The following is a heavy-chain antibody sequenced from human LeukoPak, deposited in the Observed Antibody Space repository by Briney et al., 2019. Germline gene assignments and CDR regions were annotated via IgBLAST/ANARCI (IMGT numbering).Heavy chain of an antibody. Sequence: SETLSLTCSVSGGSITSYYWSWIRQPAGKGLEWIGRIYSSGSTKYNPSLESRVTMSVDTSKNQFSLKLSSVTAADAAVYYCARVLSWGRGIDYWGQGTLVTVSS. CDR1: GGSITSYY. CDR2: IYSSGST. J-gene: IGHJ4*02. D-gene: IGHD6-13*01. CDR3: ARVLSWGRGIDY. V-gene: IGHV4-4*07.